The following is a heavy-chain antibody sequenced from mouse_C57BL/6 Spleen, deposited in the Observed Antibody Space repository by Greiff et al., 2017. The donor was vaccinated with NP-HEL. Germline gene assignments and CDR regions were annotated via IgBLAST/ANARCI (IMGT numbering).Heavy chain of an antibody. J-gene: IGHJ4*01. D-gene: IGHD1-1*01. V-gene: IGHV5-17*01. CDR1: GFTFSDYG. Sequence: EVMLVESGGGLVKPGGSLKLSCAASGFTFSDYGMHWVRRAPEKGLEWVAYISSGSSTIYYADTVKGRFTISRDNAKNTLFLQMTSLRSEDTAMYYCARGSSYDYAMDYWGQGTSVTVSS. CDR3: ARGSSYDYAMDY. CDR2: ISSGSSTI.